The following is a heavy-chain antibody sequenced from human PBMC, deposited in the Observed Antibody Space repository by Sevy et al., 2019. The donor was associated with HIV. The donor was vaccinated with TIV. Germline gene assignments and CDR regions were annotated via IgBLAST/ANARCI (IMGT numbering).Heavy chain of an antibody. CDR3: AKDFLSPNYYGTQFDF. D-gene: IGHD3-10*01. Sequence: GGSLRLCCATSGFTFNSYAMSWVRQAPGKGLEWVSTISTGGGFTYYADSVKGRFSISSDNFNNTLFLQMNSLRADDTAMYYCAKDFLSPNYYGTQFDFWGQGTVVTVSS. V-gene: IGHV3-23*01. CDR1: GFTFNSYA. CDR2: ISTGGGFT. J-gene: IGHJ4*02.